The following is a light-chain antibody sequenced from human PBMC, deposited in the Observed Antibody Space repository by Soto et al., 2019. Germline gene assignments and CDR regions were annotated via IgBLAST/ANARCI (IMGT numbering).Light chain of an antibody. CDR3: AVWDDSLNGLL. J-gene: IGLJ2*01. V-gene: IGLV1-44*01. CDR1: ISNIGSKA. CDR2: NTN. Sequence: QAVVTQPPSASATPGQRVTISCSGSISNIGSKAVNWYRHLPGTAPQVLIYNTNDRPSGVPDRFSGSKSGTSASLAISGLQSGDDADYYCAVWDDSLNGLLFGGGTKLTVL.